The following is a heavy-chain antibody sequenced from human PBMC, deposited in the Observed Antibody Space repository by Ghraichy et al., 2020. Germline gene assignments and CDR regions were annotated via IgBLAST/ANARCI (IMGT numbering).Heavy chain of an antibody. CDR3: AKGPYCSGGSCNSAELD. CDR1: GFTFSSYG. J-gene: IGHJ4*01. V-gene: IGHV3-30*18. D-gene: IGHD2-15*01. Sequence: GGSLRLSCAASGFTFSSYGMYWVRQPPGKGLEWVADILYDGSNKYYANSVKGRFTISRYNSKNTLYLQMNSLRAEDTAVYYCAKGPYCSGGSCNSAELDWGHGTLVTVSS. CDR2: ILYDGSNK.